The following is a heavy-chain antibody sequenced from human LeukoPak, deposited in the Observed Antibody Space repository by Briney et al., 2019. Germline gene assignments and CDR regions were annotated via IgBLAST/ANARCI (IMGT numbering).Heavy chain of an antibody. CDR3: AREWELHYYYYGMDV. J-gene: IGHJ6*02. D-gene: IGHD1-26*01. V-gene: IGHV4-34*01. Sequence: SETLSLTCAVYGGSFSGYYWSWIRQPPGKGLEWIGEINHSGSTNYNPSLKSRVTISVDTSKNQFSLKLSSVTAADTAVYYCAREWELHYYYYGMDVWGRGTTVTVSS. CDR2: INHSGST. CDR1: GGSFSGYY.